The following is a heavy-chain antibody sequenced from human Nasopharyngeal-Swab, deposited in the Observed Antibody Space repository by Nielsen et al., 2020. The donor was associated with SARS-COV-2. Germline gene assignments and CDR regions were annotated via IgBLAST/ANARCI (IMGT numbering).Heavy chain of an antibody. J-gene: IGHJ4*02. CDR2: IYYSGST. Sequence: WIRQPPGKGLEWIGYIYYSGSTYYNPSLKSRVTISVDTSKNQFSLKLSSVTAADTAVYYCARGKPDAFVNGIAAAGQFDYWGQGTLVTVSS. CDR3: ARGKPDAFVNGIAAAGQFDY. V-gene: IGHV4-31*02. D-gene: IGHD6-13*01.